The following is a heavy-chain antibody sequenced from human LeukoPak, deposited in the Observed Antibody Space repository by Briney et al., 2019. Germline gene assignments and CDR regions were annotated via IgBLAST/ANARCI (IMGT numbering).Heavy chain of an antibody. CDR2: IYYSGST. D-gene: IGHD3-3*02. CDR1: GGSISSYY. J-gene: IGHJ4*02. V-gene: IGHV4-59*01. Sequence: PETLSLTCTVSGGSISSYYWSWIRQPPGKGLEWIGYIYYSGSTNYNPSLRSRVTISVDTSKNQFSLKLSSVTAADTAVYYCARDRILYYWGQGTLVTVSS. CDR3: ARDRILYY.